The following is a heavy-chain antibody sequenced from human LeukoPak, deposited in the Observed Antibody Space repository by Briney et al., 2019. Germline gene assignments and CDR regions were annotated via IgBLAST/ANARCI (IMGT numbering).Heavy chain of an antibody. D-gene: IGHD6-19*01. Sequence: GGSLRLSCAASGFTFSDYYMSWIRQAPGKGLEWVSYISSSGSTIYYADSVKGRFTISRDNAKNSLYLQMNSLRAEDTAVYYCATLGSSGYSSGWYHAECFQHWGQGTLVTVSS. CDR1: GFTFSDYY. CDR2: ISSSGSTI. CDR3: ATLGSSGYSSGWYHAECFQH. V-gene: IGHV3-11*04. J-gene: IGHJ1*01.